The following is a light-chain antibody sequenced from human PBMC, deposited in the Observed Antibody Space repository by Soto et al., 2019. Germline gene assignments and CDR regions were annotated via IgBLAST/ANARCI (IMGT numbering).Light chain of an antibody. Sequence: EIVLTQSPGTLSLSPGERATLSCRASQSINNRYLAWYQQKPGQAPRLLIYAASSRATGIPDRFSGSGSGIDFTLTISKLEPEDLAVLYCQRFGSSPEFTFGPGTKVDMK. CDR3: QRFGSSPEFT. CDR2: AAS. V-gene: IGKV3-20*01. CDR1: QSINNRY. J-gene: IGKJ3*01.